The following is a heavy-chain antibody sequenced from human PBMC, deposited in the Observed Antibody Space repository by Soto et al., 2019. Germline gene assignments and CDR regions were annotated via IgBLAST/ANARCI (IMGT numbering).Heavy chain of an antibody. V-gene: IGHV4-34*01. Sequence: SETLSLTCAVYGGSFSGHYWSWIRQPPGKGLEWIGEINHSGSTNYNPSLKSRVTISVDTSKNQFSLKLSSVTAADTAVYYCARMAKRWLQSDYYYYYYGMDVWGQGTTVTVS. D-gene: IGHD5-12*01. J-gene: IGHJ6*02. CDR3: ARMAKRWLQSDYYYYYYGMDV. CDR1: GGSFSGHY. CDR2: INHSGST.